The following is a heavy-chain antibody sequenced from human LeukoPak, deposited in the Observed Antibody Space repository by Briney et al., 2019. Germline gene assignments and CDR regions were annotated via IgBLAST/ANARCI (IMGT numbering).Heavy chain of an antibody. CDR2: MKQDGSEK. CDR3: ARPRGYGTPHDAFDI. Sequence: GGSLRLSCVGSGFSLNAFWINWVRLAPGKGLEWVANMKQDGSEKYYLDSVKGRFTISRDNAKNSIYLQMNRLRVEDTAVYYCARPRGYGTPHDAFDIWGQGTMVTVSS. V-gene: IGHV3-7*01. D-gene: IGHD5-18*01. J-gene: IGHJ3*02. CDR1: GFSLNAFW.